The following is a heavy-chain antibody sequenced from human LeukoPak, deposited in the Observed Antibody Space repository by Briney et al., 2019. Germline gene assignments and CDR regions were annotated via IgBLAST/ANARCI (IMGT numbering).Heavy chain of an antibody. CDR1: GYTFTSYY. CDR3: AREDSDYGFDY. Sequence: GASVKVSCKASGYTFTSYYMRWVRQAPGQGLEWMGIINPSGGSTSYAQKFQGRVTMTRDTSTSTVYMELSSLRSEDTAVYYCAREDSDYGFDYWGQGTLVTVSS. D-gene: IGHD4/OR15-4a*01. V-gene: IGHV1-46*01. J-gene: IGHJ4*02. CDR2: INPSGGST.